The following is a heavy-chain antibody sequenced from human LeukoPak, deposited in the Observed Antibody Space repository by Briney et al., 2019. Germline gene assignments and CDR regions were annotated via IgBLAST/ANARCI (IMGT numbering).Heavy chain of an antibody. CDR3: ATLAFDS. J-gene: IGHJ4*02. D-gene: IGHD3-3*02. CDR1: GFPFSRSW. CDR2: IKEDGSDK. Sequence: GSLSLSFPAPGFPFSRSWMHWVRPAPGKGLEWVADIKEDGSDKYYGDSVKGRFTISRDNAKNSVYLQMNSLSPEDTAIYFCATLAFDSWGRGTLVTVSS. V-gene: IGHV3-7*01.